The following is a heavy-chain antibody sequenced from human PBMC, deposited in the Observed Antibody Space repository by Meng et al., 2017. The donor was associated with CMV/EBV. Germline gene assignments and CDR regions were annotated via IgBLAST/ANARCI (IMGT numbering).Heavy chain of an antibody. V-gene: IGHV3-21*04. CDR1: GFTFRTYN. CDR3: ARDPGYSSSSGRYYYYYGMDV. CDR2: ITSSSDYV. Sequence: GESLKISCAASGFTFRTYNMNWVRQAPGKGLEWVSSITSSSDYVRYAGSVKGRFTISRDNAKNALYLQMNSLRAEDTAVYYCARDPGYSSSSGRYYYYYGMDVWGQGTTVTVSS. D-gene: IGHD6-6*01. J-gene: IGHJ6*02.